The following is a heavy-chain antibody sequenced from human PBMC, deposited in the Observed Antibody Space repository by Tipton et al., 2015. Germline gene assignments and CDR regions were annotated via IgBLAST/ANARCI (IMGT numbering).Heavy chain of an antibody. CDR3: ARGFRYYDSGSLFDY. CDR1: GGSISNSAYS. V-gene: IGHV4-30-2*06. J-gene: IGHJ4*02. CDR2: IYHRGST. D-gene: IGHD3-10*01. Sequence: LRLSCAVSGGSISNSAYSWSWIRQSQGKGLEWIGHIYHRGSTYYNPSLKSRVPISVDRSNNNFSLSLSSVTAADTAVYYCARGFRYYDSGSLFDYWGQGILVTVSS.